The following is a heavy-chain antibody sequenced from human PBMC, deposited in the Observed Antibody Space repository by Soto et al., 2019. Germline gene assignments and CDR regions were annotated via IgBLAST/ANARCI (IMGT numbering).Heavy chain of an antibody. J-gene: IGHJ4*02. CDR2: IYYSGST. CDR1: GGSISSSSYY. D-gene: IGHD2-2*01. V-gene: IGHV4-39*01. CDR3: ARYAAGTSTTIDY. Sequence: QLQLQESGPGLVKPSETLSLTCTVSGGSISSSSYYWGWIRQPPGKGLEWIGSIYYSGSTYYNPSLKSRVTISVDTSKNQFSLKLSSVTAADTAVYYCARYAAGTSTTIDYWGQGPLVTVSS.